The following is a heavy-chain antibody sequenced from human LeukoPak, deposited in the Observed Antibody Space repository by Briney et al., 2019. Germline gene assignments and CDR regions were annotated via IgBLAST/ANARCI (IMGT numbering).Heavy chain of an antibody. CDR3: AKRGVVIRVILVGFHKEANYFDS. D-gene: IGHD3-22*01. J-gene: IGHJ4*02. Sequence: GGSLRLSCAVSGITLSNYGMSWVRQAPGKGLEWVAGISGSGGSTNYADSVKGRFTISRDNLKNTLYLQTNSLRAEDTAAYFCAKRGVVIRVILVGFHKEANYFDSWGQGALVTVSS. V-gene: IGHV3-23*01. CDR1: GITLSNYG. CDR2: ISGSGGST.